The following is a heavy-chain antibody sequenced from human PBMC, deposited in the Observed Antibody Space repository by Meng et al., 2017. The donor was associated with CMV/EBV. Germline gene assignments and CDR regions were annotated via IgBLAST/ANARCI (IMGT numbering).Heavy chain of an antibody. CDR1: GGSISSYF. V-gene: IGHV4-59*01. D-gene: IGHD3-10*01. J-gene: IGHJ4*02. CDR2: ISYSGST. Sequence: SETLSLTCTVSGGSISSYFWSWIRQPPGKGLEWIGYISYSGSTNYNPSLKSRVTISVDTSKNQFSLKLSSVTAADTAVYYCARSTWAYGSGSYYLFDYWGQGTPVTVSS. CDR3: ARSTWAYGSGSYYLFDY.